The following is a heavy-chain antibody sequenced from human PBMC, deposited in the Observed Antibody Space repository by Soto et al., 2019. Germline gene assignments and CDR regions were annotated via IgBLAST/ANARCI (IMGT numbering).Heavy chain of an antibody. Sequence: EVQLVESGGGLVKPGGSLRLSCAASGFTFTNAWMNWVRQAPGKGLEWVGRIKSKTDGGTTDYAAPVKGRFTISRVDSRNTVYLQLNSLKTDDTAIYYCTPDRLSGGYCGSSTNCSGYWGQGTLVTVSS. CDR2: IKSKTDGGTT. J-gene: IGHJ4*02. V-gene: IGHV3-15*07. D-gene: IGHD2-2*01. CDR1: GFTFTNAW. CDR3: TPDRLSGGYCGSSTNCSGY.